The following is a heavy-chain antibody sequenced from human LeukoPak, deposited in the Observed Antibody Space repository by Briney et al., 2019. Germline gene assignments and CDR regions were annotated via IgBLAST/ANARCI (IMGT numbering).Heavy chain of an antibody. CDR1: GYSFTSYW. D-gene: IGHD3-10*01. J-gene: IGHJ4*02. CDR3: ARPGSPGSIVLDY. Sequence: PGESLKISCKGSGYSFTSYWIGWVRQMPGKGLEWMGIIYPGDSDTTYSPSFQGQVTISVDKSINTTYLQWSSLKASDTAMYYCARPGSPGSIVLDYWGQGTLVTVSS. CDR2: IYPGDSDT. V-gene: IGHV5-51*01.